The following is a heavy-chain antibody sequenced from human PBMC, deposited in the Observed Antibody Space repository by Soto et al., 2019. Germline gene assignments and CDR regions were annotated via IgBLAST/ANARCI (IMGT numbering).Heavy chain of an antibody. CDR3: ARESEDLTSNFDY. V-gene: IGHV3-21*01. CDR2: ISSTTNYI. Sequence: GGSLRLSCAASGFTFTRYSMNWVRQAPGKGLEWVSSISSTTNYIYYADSMKGRFTVSRDNAKNSVYLEMNSLSAEDTAVYYCARESEDLTSNFDYWGQGTRVTVSS. CDR1: GFTFTRYS. J-gene: IGHJ4*02.